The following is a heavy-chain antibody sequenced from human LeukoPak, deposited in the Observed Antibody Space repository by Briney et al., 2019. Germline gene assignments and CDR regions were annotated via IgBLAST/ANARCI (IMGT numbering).Heavy chain of an antibody. J-gene: IGHJ4*02. Sequence: GGTLRLSCAVSGFTFSDYYMSWIRQAPGKGLEWVSYISSSGSTIYYAHSVKGRFTISRDNAKNSLYLQMNSLRAEDTAVYYCARDSLFATTSGGSDYWGQGTLVTVSS. V-gene: IGHV3-11*01. D-gene: IGHD3-16*01. CDR2: ISSSGSTI. CDR3: ARDSLFATTSGGSDY. CDR1: GFTFSDYY.